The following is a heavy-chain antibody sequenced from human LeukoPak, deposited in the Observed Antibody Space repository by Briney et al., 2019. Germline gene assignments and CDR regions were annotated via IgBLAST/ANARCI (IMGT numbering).Heavy chain of an antibody. D-gene: IGHD3-10*01. V-gene: IGHV3-23*01. CDR2: ISGRADLT. J-gene: IGHJ4*02. CDR3: AKRGPGSPQSGKYYFDY. CDR1: GFNVGDNY. Sequence: GGSLRLSCEASGFNVGDNYMSWVRQAPGKGLEWVSAISGRADLTFYADSVKGRFTISRDNSKNTLYLQMNSLRAEDTAVYYCAKRGPGSPQSGKYYFDYWGQGTLVTVSS.